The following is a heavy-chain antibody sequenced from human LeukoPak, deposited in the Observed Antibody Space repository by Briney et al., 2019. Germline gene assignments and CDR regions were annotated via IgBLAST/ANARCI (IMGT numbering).Heavy chain of an antibody. CDR3: ARLFHIEGPESVGYFDY. CDR2: IYPGDSDT. CDR1: GYSFTSYW. D-gene: IGHD3-10*02. V-gene: IGHV5-51*01. J-gene: IGHJ4*02. Sequence: GESLKISCKGSGYSFTSYWIGWVRQMPGKGLEWMGIIYPGDSDTRYSPSFQGQVTISADKSISTAYLQWSSLKASDTAMYYCARLFHIEGPESVGYFDYWGQGTLVTVSS.